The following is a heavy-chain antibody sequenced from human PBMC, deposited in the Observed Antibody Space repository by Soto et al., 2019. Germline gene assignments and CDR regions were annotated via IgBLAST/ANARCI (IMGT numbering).Heavy chain of an antibody. Sequence: SETLSLTCAVSGGPITSGGYSWSWIGQPPGKGLEWIGYIYHSGGTYYNPSLKSRVTLSIDRTKKQFSLKLKSVTAADTAVYFCARTMTTSGWFDPWGQGTLVTVSS. CDR1: GGPITSGGYS. CDR3: ARTMTTSGWFDP. V-gene: IGHV4-30-2*01. J-gene: IGHJ5*02. D-gene: IGHD4-17*01. CDR2: IYHSGGT.